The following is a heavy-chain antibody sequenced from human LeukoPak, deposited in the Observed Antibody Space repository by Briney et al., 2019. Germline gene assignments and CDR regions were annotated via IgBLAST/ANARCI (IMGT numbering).Heavy chain of an antibody. D-gene: IGHD3-10*01. Sequence: PGGSLRLSCAASGFTFSTYAMHWVRQAPGKGLEWVAAISYDGSTKSYADSVRGRFTFSRDNSRNTLYLQMNSLRPDDTTVYYCTREANSGRDFDYWGQGTLVTVSS. CDR1: GFTFSTYA. V-gene: IGHV3-30-3*01. J-gene: IGHJ4*02. CDR2: ISYDGSTK. CDR3: TREANSGRDFDY.